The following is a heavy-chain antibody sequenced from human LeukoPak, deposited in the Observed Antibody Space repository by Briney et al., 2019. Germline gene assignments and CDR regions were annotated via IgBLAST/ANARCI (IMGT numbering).Heavy chain of an antibody. J-gene: IGHJ3*02. CDR1: GGSISSYY. D-gene: IGHD3-22*01. CDR3: AREDSSGYAAFDI. Sequence: SETLSLTCTVSGGSISSYYWSRIRQPPGKGLERIGYIYYSGSTNYNPSLKSRVTISVDTSKNQFSLKLSSVTAADTAVYYCAREDSSGYAAFDIWGQGTMVTVSS. V-gene: IGHV4-59*01. CDR2: IYYSGST.